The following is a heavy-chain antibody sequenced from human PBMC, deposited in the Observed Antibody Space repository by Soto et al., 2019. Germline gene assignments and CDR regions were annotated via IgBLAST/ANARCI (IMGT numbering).Heavy chain of an antibody. CDR3: ARGRTHIAYSSSWYPSVPTFNWFDP. CDR2: INHSGST. V-gene: IGHV4-34*01. CDR1: GGSFSGYY. J-gene: IGHJ5*02. D-gene: IGHD6-13*01. Sequence: SETLSLTCAVYGGSFSGYYWSWIRQPPGKGLEWIGEINHSGSTNYNPSLKSRVTISVDTSKNQFSLKLSSVTAADTAVYYCARGRTHIAYSSSWYPSVPTFNWFDPWGQGTLVTVSS.